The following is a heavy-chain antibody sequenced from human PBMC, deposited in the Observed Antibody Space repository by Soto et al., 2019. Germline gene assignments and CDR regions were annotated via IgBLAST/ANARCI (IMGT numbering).Heavy chain of an antibody. Sequence: QITLKESGPPLVKPTQTLTLTCTFSGFSLSTSGVGVGWIRQPPGKALEWLALIYCDDDKRYSPSLKSRLTITEDTSKNQVVLTMTNMDPVDTATYYCAHRQRTVYFDYWGQGTLVTVSS. CDR1: GFSLSTSGVG. CDR2: IYCDDDK. D-gene: IGHD4-17*01. J-gene: IGHJ4*02. CDR3: AHRQRTVYFDY. V-gene: IGHV2-5*02.